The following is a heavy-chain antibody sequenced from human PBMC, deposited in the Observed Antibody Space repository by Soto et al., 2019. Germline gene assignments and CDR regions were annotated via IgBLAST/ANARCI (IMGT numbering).Heavy chain of an antibody. CDR3: ARAKNTYYYDSSGYARLHYFDY. Sequence: QLQLQESGSGLVKPSQTLSLTCAVSGGSISSGGYSWSWIRQPPGKGLEWIGYIYHSGSTYYNPSLKSRVTISVDRSKNQFSLKLSSVTAADTAVYYCARAKNTYYYDSSGYARLHYFDYWGQGTLVTVSS. CDR1: GGSISSGGYS. CDR2: IYHSGST. D-gene: IGHD3-22*01. J-gene: IGHJ4*02. V-gene: IGHV4-30-2*01.